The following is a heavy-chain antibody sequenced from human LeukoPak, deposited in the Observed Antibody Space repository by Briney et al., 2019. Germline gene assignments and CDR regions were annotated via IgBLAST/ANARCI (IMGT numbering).Heavy chain of an antibody. Sequence: SETLSLTCTVSGGSISSSSYDWGWIRQPPGKGLEWIGSIYYSGSTYYNPSLKSRVTISVDTSKNQFSLKLSSVTAADTAVYYCAGRYCSNGVCYYSAWGKGTTVTVSP. CDR2: IYYSGST. V-gene: IGHV4-39*01. CDR1: GGSISSSSYD. J-gene: IGHJ6*04. D-gene: IGHD2-8*01. CDR3: AGRYCSNGVCYYSA.